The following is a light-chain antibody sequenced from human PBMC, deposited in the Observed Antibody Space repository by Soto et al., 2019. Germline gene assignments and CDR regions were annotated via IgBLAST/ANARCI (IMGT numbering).Light chain of an antibody. CDR2: EVS. CDR1: SSDVGTYNY. CDR3: CSYALSSTVV. Sequence: QSALTQPASVSGSPGQSITISCTGTSSDVGTYNYVSWYQQHPGKAPKLMIYEVSNRPSGVSSRFSGSKSGNTASLTISGLQAEDEADYCCCSYALSSTVVFGGGTKVTVL. J-gene: IGLJ2*01. V-gene: IGLV2-14*01.